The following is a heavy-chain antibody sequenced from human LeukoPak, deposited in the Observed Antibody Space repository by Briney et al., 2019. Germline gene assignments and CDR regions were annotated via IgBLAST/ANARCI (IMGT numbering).Heavy chain of an antibody. D-gene: IGHD3-10*01. V-gene: IGHV4-39*01. CDR3: ARQLWFGELLPNWFAP. CDR1: GGSISSSSYY. J-gene: IGHJ5*02. Sequence: SETLSLTCTVSGGSISSSSYYWGWIRQPPGKGLEWIGSIYYSGSTYYNPSLKSRVTISVDTSKNQFSLKLSSVTAADTAVYYCARQLWFGELLPNWFAPWGQGTLVTVSS. CDR2: IYYSGST.